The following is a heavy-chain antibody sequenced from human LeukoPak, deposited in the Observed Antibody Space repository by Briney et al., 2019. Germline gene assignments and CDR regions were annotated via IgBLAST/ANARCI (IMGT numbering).Heavy chain of an antibody. J-gene: IGHJ6*02. V-gene: IGHV3-53*01. Sequence: PGGSLRLSCAASGFTFSSYAMSWVRQAPGKGLEWVSVIYSGGSTYYADSVKGRFTISRDNSKNTLYLQMNSLRAEDTAVYYCARTQTGRATIGTYGMDVWGQGTTVTVSS. D-gene: IGHD1-14*01. CDR1: GFTFSSYA. CDR2: IYSGGST. CDR3: ARTQTGRATIGTYGMDV.